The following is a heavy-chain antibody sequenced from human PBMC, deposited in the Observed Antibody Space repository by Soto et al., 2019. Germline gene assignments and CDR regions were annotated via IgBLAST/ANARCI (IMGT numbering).Heavy chain of an antibody. V-gene: IGHV1-3*01. CDR3: ARDMGGYTTKNVNNWFDP. CDR1: GYTFTSYA. J-gene: IGHJ5*02. D-gene: IGHD2-2*02. Sequence: GASVKVSCKASGYTFTSYAMHWVRQAPGQRLEWMGWINGGSGNTKYSQKFQGRVTITRDTSASTAYMELSSLRSEDTAVYYCARDMGGYTTKNVNNWFDPWGQGTLVTVSS. CDR2: INGGSGNT.